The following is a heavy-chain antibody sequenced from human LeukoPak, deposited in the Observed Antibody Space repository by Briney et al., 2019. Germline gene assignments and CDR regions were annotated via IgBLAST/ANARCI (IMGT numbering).Heavy chain of an antibody. D-gene: IGHD2-2*01. CDR2: ISPYTGNT. CDR1: GYSFTGYG. V-gene: IGHV1-18*01. J-gene: IGHJ4*02. CDR3: TREAEDLPGAITFLY. Sequence: GASVKVSCKASGYSFTGYGVSWVRQAPGQGLEWMGWISPYTGNTDYVHDLRGRVTVTADTSTNTVYMELRSLRSDDTAVYYCTREAEDLPGAITFLYWGQGTLVTGSS.